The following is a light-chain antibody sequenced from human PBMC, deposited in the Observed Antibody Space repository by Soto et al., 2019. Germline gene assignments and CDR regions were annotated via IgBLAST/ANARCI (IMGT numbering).Light chain of an antibody. CDR1: QSASSS. J-gene: IGKJ1*01. CDR2: GAS. CDR3: HQYGSSPRT. Sequence: TQSPSSVSASVGDRGTITCRASQSASSSLAWYQQKPGQAPRLLIYGASSRATGIPDRFSGSGSGTDFTLTISRLEPEDFAVYYCHQYGSSPRTFGQGSMVAIK. V-gene: IGKV3-20*01.